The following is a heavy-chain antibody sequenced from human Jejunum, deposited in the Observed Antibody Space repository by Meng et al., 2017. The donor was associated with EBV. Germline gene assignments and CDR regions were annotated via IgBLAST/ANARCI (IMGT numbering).Heavy chain of an antibody. CDR1: GFTFSGHA. Sequence: VQLVGSGGGVVQPGRSLRLSCAASGFTFSGHAMQWVRQAPGKGLKWVALISNDGNNKYYADSVKGRFTISRDNSKNTLYLQMNSLRVDDTALYYCTREWGADYWGQGTLVTVSS. CDR3: TREWGADY. J-gene: IGHJ4*02. V-gene: IGHV3-30-3*01. CDR2: ISNDGNNK. D-gene: IGHD3-16*01.